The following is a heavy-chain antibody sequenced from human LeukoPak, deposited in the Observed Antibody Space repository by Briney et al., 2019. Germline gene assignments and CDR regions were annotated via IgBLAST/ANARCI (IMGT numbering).Heavy chain of an antibody. D-gene: IGHD2-15*01. CDR1: GYTFTSYA. CDR3: ARGVQVVLAATHFDF. CDR2: ISPYSANT. Sequence: ASVKVSCKTSGYTFTSYAISWVRQAPGQGLEWMGWISPYSANTNYAQKLQGRVTMTTDTSTGTAYMELKHLRSDDPVYYYCARGVQVVLAATHFDFWGQGTLVTVPS. J-gene: IGHJ4*02. V-gene: IGHV1-18*01.